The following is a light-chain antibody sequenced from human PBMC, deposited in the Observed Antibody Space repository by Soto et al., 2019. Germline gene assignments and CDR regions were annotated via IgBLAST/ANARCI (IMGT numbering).Light chain of an antibody. V-gene: IGLV1-40*01. CDR1: SSNIGAGYD. J-gene: IGLJ3*02. CDR3: QAHDSSLSGWV. Sequence: QSVLTQPPSVSGAPGQRVTISCTGSSSNIGAGYDVHWYQQLPGTAPKLLIYGNSNRPSGVPDRFSGSKSGTSASLAITGLQAEDEAAYYCQAHDSSLSGWVFGGGTKLPVL. CDR2: GNS.